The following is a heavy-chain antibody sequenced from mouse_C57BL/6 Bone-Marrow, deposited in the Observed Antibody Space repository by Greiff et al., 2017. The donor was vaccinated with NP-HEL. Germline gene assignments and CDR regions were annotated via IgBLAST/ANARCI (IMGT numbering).Heavy chain of an antibody. D-gene: IGHD2-4*01. CDR2: ISSGGSYT. J-gene: IGHJ4*01. V-gene: IGHV5-6*01. CDR3: ARDRGLRDAMDY. Sequence: EVKLVESGGDLVKPGGSLKLSCAASGFTFSSYGMSWVRQTPDKRLEWVATISSGGSYTYYPDSVKGRFTISRDNAKNTLYLQMSHLKSEDTAMYYCARDRGLRDAMDYWGQGTSVTVSS. CDR1: GFTFSSYG.